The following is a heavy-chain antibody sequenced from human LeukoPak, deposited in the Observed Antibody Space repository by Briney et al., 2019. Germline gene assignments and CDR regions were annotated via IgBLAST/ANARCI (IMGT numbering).Heavy chain of an antibody. J-gene: IGHJ4*02. CDR1: GFTFSDYW. CDR3: ARGAGGFDY. V-gene: IGHV3-74*01. D-gene: IGHD6-13*01. CDR2: VTGDATST. Sequence: PGGSLRLSCAASGFTFSDYWMHWVRQVSGKGPLWVSRVTGDATSTSYVESVKGRFTISRDNAKNTLYLQMNSLRAEDTAVYYCARGAGGFDYWGQGILVTVSS.